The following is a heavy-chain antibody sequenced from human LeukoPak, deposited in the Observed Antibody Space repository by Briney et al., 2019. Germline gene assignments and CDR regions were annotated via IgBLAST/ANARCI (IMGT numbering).Heavy chain of an antibody. Sequence: SETLSLTCAVYGGSFSGYYWSWLRQPPGKGLEWIGEINHSGSTNYNPSLKSRVTIPVDTSKNQFSLKLSSVTAADTAVYYCARGRGGYSYGQVDYWGQGTLVTVSS. CDR3: ARGRGGYSYGQVDY. J-gene: IGHJ4*02. CDR1: GGSFSGYY. V-gene: IGHV4-34*01. CDR2: INHSGST. D-gene: IGHD5-18*01.